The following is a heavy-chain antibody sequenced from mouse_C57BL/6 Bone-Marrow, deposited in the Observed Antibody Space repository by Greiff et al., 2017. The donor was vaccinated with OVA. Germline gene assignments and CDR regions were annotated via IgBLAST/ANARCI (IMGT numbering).Heavy chain of an antibody. CDR2: IWSGGST. V-gene: IGHV2-2*01. D-gene: IGHD2-1*01. CDR1: GFSLTSYG. CDR3: ARNWELCYYAMDY. Sequence: VQLVESGPGLVQPSQSLSITCTVSGFSLTSYGVHWVRQSPGKGLAWLGVIWSGGSTDYNAAFISRLSISKDNSKSQVFFKMNSLQADDTAIYYCARNWELCYYAMDYWGQGTSVTVSS. J-gene: IGHJ4*01.